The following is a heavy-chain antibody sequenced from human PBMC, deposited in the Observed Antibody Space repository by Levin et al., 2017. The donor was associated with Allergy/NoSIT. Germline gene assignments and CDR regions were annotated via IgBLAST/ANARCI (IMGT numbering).Heavy chain of an antibody. V-gene: IGHV1-2*02. CDR1: GYTFTGYY. CDR3: ARVPQAGVVVPAAIRPSYYYYGMDV. Sequence: GESLKISCKASGYTFTGYYMHWVRQAPGQGLEWMGWINPNSGGTNYAQKFQGRVTMTRDTSISTAYMELSRLRSDDTAVYYCARVPQAGVVVPAAIRPSYYYYGMDVWGQGTTVTVSS. D-gene: IGHD2-2*01. CDR2: INPNSGGT. J-gene: IGHJ6*02.